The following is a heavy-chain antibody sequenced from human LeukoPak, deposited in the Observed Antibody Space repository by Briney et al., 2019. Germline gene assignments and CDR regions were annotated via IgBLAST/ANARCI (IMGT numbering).Heavy chain of an antibody. CDR2: MNGEGTTI. D-gene: IGHD1-7*01. CDR1: VLTFRNTW. CDR3: ATARNFRFEY. V-gene: IGHV3-74*01. Sequence: TGGCLRLSCATPVLTFRNTWMHWVRKAPWKGLMWVSRMNGEGTTIDYADSVKGRFTVSRDYAKNTLFLQMNNLRTEDTALYFCATARNFRFEYWGQGSLVIVSA. J-gene: IGHJ4*02.